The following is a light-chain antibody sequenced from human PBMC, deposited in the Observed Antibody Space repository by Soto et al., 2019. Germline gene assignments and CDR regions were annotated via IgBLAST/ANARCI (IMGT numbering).Light chain of an antibody. V-gene: IGLV2-8*01. CDR1: SSDVGGSNL. J-gene: IGLJ1*01. CDR3: SSYAGNTYPYV. CDR2: EVN. Sequence: QSALTQPPSASGSPGQSVTISCTGTSSDVGGSNLVSWYQQHPGKAPKLLIFEVNKRPSGVPDRFSGSKSGNTASLTVSGLQAEDEGDYYCSSYAGNTYPYVFGTGTKVT.